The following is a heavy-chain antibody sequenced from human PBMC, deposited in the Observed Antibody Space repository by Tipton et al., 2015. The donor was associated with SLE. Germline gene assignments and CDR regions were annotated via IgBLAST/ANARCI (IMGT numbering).Heavy chain of an antibody. J-gene: IGHJ2*01. CDR3: ARGLGKWYFDL. V-gene: IGHV3-23*01. Sequence: SLRLSCAASGFTFSNYGMSWVRQAPGKGLEWVSDFSDGGSSTYYADSVKGRFTISRDNSKKTLYLQMNSLRVEDTAVYYCARGLGKWYFDLWGRGTLVTVSS. CDR2: FSDGGSST. D-gene: IGHD3-16*01. CDR1: GFTFSNYG.